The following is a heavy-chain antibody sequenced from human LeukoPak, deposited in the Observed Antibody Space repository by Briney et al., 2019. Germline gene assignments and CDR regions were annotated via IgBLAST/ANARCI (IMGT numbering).Heavy chain of an antibody. D-gene: IGHD4-17*01. J-gene: IGHJ4*02. V-gene: IGHV4-34*01. Sequence: PSETLSLTCAVYGGSFNGYYWSWIRQAPGKGLEWIGEGNHSGGTKYNPSLKSRVTISADSSKNQFSLKLSSVTAADTAVYYCARNDYGDYLFDYWGQGTLVTVSS. CDR1: GGSFNGYY. CDR2: GNHSGGT. CDR3: ARNDYGDYLFDY.